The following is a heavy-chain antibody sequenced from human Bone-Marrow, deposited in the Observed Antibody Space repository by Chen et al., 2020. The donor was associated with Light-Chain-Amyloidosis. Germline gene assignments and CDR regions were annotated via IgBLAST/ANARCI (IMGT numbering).Heavy chain of an antibody. J-gene: IGHJ3*02. V-gene: IGHV4-38-2*01. CDR2: LYHVGST. Sequence: QVQLXESGPGLXXPSXXLSLSCAVSGYSISSGYYWGWIRQPPGKGLEWIGSLYHVGSTYLNPSLKSRLTMXLXXXXXXXXXXXTXXXXXXXXXXXXXXLGETYCSEDRCYPDAFDIWGLGTTVIVSS. D-gene: IGHD2-15*01. CDR3: XXLGETYCSEDRCYPDAFDI. CDR1: GYSISSGYY.